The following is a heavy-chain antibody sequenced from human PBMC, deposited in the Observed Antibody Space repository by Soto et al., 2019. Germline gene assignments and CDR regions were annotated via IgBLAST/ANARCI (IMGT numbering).Heavy chain of an antibody. CDR2: IIPIFDTA. CDR3: ARDSFRELLSDEYYYYYYGMDV. V-gene: IGHV1-69*13. Sequence: SVKVSSKASGGTFSSYAISWVRQAPRQRLEWMRGIIPIFDTANYAQKFQGRVTITADESTSTAYMELSSLRSEDTAVYYCARDSFRELLSDEYYYYYYGMDVWGQGTTVTVSS. CDR1: GGTFSSYA. D-gene: IGHD3-10*01. J-gene: IGHJ6*02.